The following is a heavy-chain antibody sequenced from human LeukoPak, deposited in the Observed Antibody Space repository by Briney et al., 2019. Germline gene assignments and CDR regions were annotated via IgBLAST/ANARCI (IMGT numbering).Heavy chain of an antibody. D-gene: IGHD3-10*01. J-gene: IGHJ5*02. CDR3: ARAVITMVRGVKTIWFDP. CDR1: GFTFSSYW. CDR2: IKQDGSEK. Sequence: GGSLILSCSASGFTFSSYWMSWVGQAPGTGLELVSNIKQDGSEKYYVDSVKGRFTISRDNAKNSLYLQMNSLRAEDTAVYYCARAVITMVRGVKTIWFDPWGQGTLVTVSS. V-gene: IGHV3-7*01.